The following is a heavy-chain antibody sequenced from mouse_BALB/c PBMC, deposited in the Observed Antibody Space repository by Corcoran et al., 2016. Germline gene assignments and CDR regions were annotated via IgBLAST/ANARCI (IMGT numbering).Heavy chain of an antibody. CDR3: ARPDGYYLHYYAMDY. V-gene: IGHV1S136*01. D-gene: IGHD2-3*01. CDR2: INPYNDGT. J-gene: IGHJ4*01. Sequence: GTELVKPGASVKMSCKASGYTFTSYVMHWVKQKPGQGLEWIGYINPYNDGTKYNEKFKGKATLTSDKSSSTAYMELSSLTSEDSAVYYCARPDGYYLHYYAMDYWGQGTSVTVSS. CDR1: GYTFTSYV.